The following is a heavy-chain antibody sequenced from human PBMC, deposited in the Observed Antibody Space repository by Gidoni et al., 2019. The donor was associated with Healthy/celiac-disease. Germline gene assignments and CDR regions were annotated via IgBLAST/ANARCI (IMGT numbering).Heavy chain of an antibody. CDR3: ARLRYYYDSSGYYWRNWFDP. D-gene: IGHD3-22*01. CDR1: GYTFPSYG. J-gene: IGHJ5*02. Sequence: QVQLVQSGAEVKKPGASVKVSCKASGYTFPSYGISRVRQAPGQRPEWMGWISAYNGNTNYAQKLQGRVTMTTDTSTSTAYMELRSLRSDDTAVYYCARLRYYYDSSGYYWRNWFDPWGQGTLVTVSS. CDR2: ISAYNGNT. V-gene: IGHV1-18*01.